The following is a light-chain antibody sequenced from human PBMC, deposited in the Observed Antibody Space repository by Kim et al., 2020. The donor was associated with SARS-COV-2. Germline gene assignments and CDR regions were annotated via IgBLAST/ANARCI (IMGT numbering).Light chain of an antibody. CDR2: AAS. CDR1: QGISSY. Sequence: ASVGDRGTITCRASQGISSYLAWYQQKPGKAPNLLIYAASTLLSGVPSRFSGSGSGTEFTLTISSLQPEDFATYYCQQLNSYPRSFGGGTKVDIK. V-gene: IGKV1-9*01. CDR3: QQLNSYPRS. J-gene: IGKJ4*01.